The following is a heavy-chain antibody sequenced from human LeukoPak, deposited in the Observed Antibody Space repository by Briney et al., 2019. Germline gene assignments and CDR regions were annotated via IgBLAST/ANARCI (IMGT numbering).Heavy chain of an antibody. CDR2: INHSGST. Sequence: SPSETLSLTCAVYGGSFSGYYWSWIRQPPGKGLEWIGEINHSGSTNYNPSLKSRVTISVVTSKNQFSLKLSSVTAADTAVYYCARDSIAEVPYVDAWGQGILVTVSS. CDR3: ARDSIAEVPYVDA. CDR1: GGSFSGYY. D-gene: IGHD6-6*01. V-gene: IGHV4-34*01. J-gene: IGHJ5*02.